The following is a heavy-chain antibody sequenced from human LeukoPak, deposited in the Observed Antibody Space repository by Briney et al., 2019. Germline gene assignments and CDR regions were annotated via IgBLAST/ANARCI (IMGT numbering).Heavy chain of an antibody. D-gene: IGHD1-1*01. Sequence: GESLRLSCGASGFTFSSFGMHWLRQAPRKGLEWVAIIWYEGSDKYYSDSVKGRFTISRDNSKNTLYLQMNGLRAEDTAVYYCAKDWGTTGTPGWLFDYWGQGTLVTVSS. CDR3: AKDWGTTGTPGWLFDY. J-gene: IGHJ4*02. CDR1: GFTFSSFG. V-gene: IGHV3-33*06. CDR2: IWYEGSDK.